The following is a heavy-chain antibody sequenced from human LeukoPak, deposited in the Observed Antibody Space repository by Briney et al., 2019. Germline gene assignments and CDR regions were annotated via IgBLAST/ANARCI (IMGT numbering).Heavy chain of an antibody. CDR2: ISSSSSYI. J-gene: IGHJ5*02. V-gene: IGHV3-21*01. CDR1: GFTFSSYG. CDR3: ARDLMITFGGVIDL. Sequence: GSLRLSCAASGFTFSSYGMHWVRQAPGKGLEWVSSISSSSSYIYYADSVKGRFTISRDNAKNSLYLQMNSLRAEDTAVYYCARDLMITFGGVIDLWGQGTLVTVSS. D-gene: IGHD3-16*01.